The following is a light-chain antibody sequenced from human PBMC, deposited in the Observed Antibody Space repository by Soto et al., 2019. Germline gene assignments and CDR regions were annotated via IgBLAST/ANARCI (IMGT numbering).Light chain of an antibody. J-gene: IGLJ1*01. CDR2: DVN. CDR3: CSFAGSHTLYV. CDR1: ASDVGDYNY. Sequence: QSVLTQPRSVSGSPEQSVTISCTGSASDVGDYNYVSWYQRHPGKAPKLVIYDVNKRPSGVPDRFSGSKSGNAASLTISGLKAEDEADYYCCSFAGSHTLYVFGTGTKLTVL. V-gene: IGLV2-11*01.